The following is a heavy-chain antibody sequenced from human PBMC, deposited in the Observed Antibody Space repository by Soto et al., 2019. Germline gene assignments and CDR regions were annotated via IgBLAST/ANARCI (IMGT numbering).Heavy chain of an antibody. D-gene: IGHD3-22*01. V-gene: IGHV3-30-3*01. CDR3: ASDINYYDTSYHDAFDI. CDR1: GFTFSSYA. Sequence: PGGSLRLSCAASGFTFSSYAMHWVRQAPGKGLEWVAVISYDGSNKYYADSMKGRFTISRDNSKNTLYLQMNSLRAEDTAVYYCASDINYYDTSYHDAFDIWGQGTMVTVSS. J-gene: IGHJ3*02. CDR2: ISYDGSNK.